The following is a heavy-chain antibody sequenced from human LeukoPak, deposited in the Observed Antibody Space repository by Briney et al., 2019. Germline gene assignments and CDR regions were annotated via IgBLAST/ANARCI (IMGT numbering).Heavy chain of an antibody. Sequence: SETLSLTCTVSGGSISSSANYWGWIRQSPGKGREWIGSISYTGSSYYSPSLKSRVSISVDTSKNQFSLKLRSVTAADTAIFYCARVLSGSIYNWGQGTLVTVSS. CDR3: ARVLSGSIYN. CDR1: GGSISSSANY. J-gene: IGHJ4*02. CDR2: ISYTGSS. D-gene: IGHD1-14*01. V-gene: IGHV4-39*07.